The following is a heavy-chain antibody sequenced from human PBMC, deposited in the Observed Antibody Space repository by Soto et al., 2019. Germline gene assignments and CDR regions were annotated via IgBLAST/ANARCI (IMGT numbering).Heavy chain of an antibody. V-gene: IGHV4-30-4*01. CDR2: IYYSGST. CDR3: AREGHSGYDYIGYYYGMDV. J-gene: IGHJ6*02. CDR1: GGSISNGNYF. Sequence: KPSETLSLTCTVSGGSISNGNYFWSWIRQPPGKGLEWIGYIYYSGSTYYNPSLKSRVAISVDTSKNQFSLKLSSVTAADTAVYYCAREGHSGYDYIGYYYGMDVWGQGTTVTVSS. D-gene: IGHD5-12*01.